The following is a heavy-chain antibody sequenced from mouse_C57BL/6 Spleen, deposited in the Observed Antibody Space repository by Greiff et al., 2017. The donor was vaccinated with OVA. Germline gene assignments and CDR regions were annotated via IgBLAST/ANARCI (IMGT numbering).Heavy chain of an antibody. CDR1: GYTFTSYW. J-gene: IGHJ3*01. V-gene: IGHV1-61*01. D-gene: IGHD2-5*01. CDR2: IYPSDSET. CDR3: AREDSNYGAWFAY. Sequence: QVQLKQPGAELVRPGSSVKLSCKASGYTFTSYWMDWVKQRPGQGLEWIGNIYPSDSETHYNQKFKDKATLTVDKSSSTAYMQLSSLTSEDSAVYYCAREDSNYGAWFAYWGQGTLVTVSA.